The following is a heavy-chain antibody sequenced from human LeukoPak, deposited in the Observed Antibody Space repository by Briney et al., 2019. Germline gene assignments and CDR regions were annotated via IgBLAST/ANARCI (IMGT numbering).Heavy chain of an antibody. J-gene: IGHJ5*02. CDR1: GYTFTNNF. Sequence: ASVKVSYKASGYTFTNNFMHWVRQAPGQGLEWIGIINPSGDNTWYAQKFQGRVTMTRDMATSTDYLEVSSLRSEDTRVYYCARDNSLRDTAWWFDPWGQGTLVTVSS. D-gene: IGHD5-24*01. CDR3: ARDNSLRDTAWWFDP. V-gene: IGHV1-46*01. CDR2: INPSGDNT.